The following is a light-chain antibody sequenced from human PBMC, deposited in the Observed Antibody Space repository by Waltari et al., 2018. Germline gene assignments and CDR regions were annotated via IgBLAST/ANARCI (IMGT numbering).Light chain of an antibody. V-gene: IGLV1-47*01. CDR3: ATWDGSLTAWV. CDR1: SSNIGRNY. J-gene: IGLJ3*02. CDR2: RNN. Sequence: QSVLTPPPSASGTPGQRVTISCSGSSSNIGRNYVYWYQQFPGTAPKLLVYRNNERPSGVPDRISGSKSGTSASLAISGLRSEDEADYYCATWDGSLTAWVFGGGTKLTVL.